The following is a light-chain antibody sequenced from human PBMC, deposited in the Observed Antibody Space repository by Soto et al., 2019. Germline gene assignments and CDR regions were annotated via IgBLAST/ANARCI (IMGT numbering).Light chain of an antibody. J-gene: IGKJ1*01. V-gene: IGKV1-5*01. Sequence: DIPMTQSPSTLSASVADRVTITCRASESISSWLAWYQQKPGKAPRLLIYAAARLGSGVPSRFSGSGSGTEFTLTISSLQPDDLATYYCQQYYSYSKTFGQGTKVDIK. CDR3: QQYYSYSKT. CDR2: AAA. CDR1: ESISSW.